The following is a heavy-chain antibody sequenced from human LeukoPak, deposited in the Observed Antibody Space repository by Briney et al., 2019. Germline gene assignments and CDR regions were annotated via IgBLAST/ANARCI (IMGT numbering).Heavy chain of an antibody. D-gene: IGHD3-22*01. CDR1: GFTFNTYT. CDR2: ISSSSRYI. J-gene: IGHJ4*02. CDR3: AKRGVVIRVILVGFHKEAYYFDS. Sequence: GGSLRLSCAASGFTFNTYTMSWVRRAPGKGLEWVSSISSSSRYIYSANSLKGRFTISRDNPKNTLYLQMNSLRAEDTAVYFCAKRGVVIRVILVGFHKEAYYFDSWGQGALVTVSS. V-gene: IGHV3-21*04.